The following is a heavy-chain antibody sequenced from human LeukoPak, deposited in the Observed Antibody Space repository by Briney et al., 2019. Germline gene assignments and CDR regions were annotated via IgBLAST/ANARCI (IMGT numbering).Heavy chain of an antibody. J-gene: IGHJ4*02. D-gene: IGHD3-3*01. CDR1: GFSVSGNY. V-gene: IGHV3-53*01. CDR3: AGGFRFPYAFDH. Sequence: GGSLRLSCAASGFSVSGNYMTWVRQGLGNGLEGLSVFHSGGNTDYSPSVKGRFTISRDNSRNTLYLQMNSLKVDDTGVYYCAGGFRFPYAFDHWGQGTLVTVSS. CDR2: FHSGGNT.